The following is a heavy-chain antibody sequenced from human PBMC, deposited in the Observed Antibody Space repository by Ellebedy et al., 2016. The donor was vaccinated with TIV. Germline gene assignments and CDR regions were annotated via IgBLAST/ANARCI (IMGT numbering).Heavy chain of an antibody. CDR3: AAFPYISTSSAF. CDR1: GYTFTAYH. CDR2: IYPYNGGT. J-gene: IGHJ4*02. Sequence: ASVKVSCKASGYTFTAYHIHWVRQAPGQGLEWMGWIYPYNGGTNYAQKFQGRVTMTRDTSINTAYMELSGLKSDDAAVYYCAAFPYISTSSAFWGQGTLVTVSS. D-gene: IGHD3-3*02. V-gene: IGHV1-2*02.